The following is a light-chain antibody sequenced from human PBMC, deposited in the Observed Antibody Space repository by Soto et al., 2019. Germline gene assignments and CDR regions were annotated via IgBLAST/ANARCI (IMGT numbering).Light chain of an antibody. Sequence: DIQMTQSPSLLSASVGDRVTITCRASQGINNYLAWFQQKPGNVPRLLIYAASTLRSGVPSRFSGSGSGTDFTLTISTLQPEDVATYYCHNYNSDPRTFGQGTKVDIK. V-gene: IGKV1-27*01. CDR1: QGINNY. CDR2: AAS. CDR3: HNYNSDPRT. J-gene: IGKJ1*01.